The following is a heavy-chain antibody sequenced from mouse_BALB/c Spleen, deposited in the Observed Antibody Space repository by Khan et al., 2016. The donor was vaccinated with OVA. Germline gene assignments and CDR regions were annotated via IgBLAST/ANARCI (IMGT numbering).Heavy chain of an antibody. V-gene: IGHV9-3-1*01. Sequence: QIQLVQFGPELKKPGETVKISCKAFGYTFTNYGMNWVKQAPGKGLKWMGWINTYTGEPTNADDFKGRFAFSLETSASTAYLQINNLKNEDTDTYFCASHGYWYFDVWGAGTTVTVSS. J-gene: IGHJ1*01. CDR3: ASHGYWYFDV. CDR2: INTYTGEP. CDR1: GYTFTNYG.